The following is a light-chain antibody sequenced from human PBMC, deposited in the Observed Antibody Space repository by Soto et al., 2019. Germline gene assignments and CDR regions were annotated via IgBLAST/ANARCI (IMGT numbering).Light chain of an antibody. V-gene: IGLV2-14*01. CDR2: EVR. CDR3: SSYTSSGTLEV. Sequence: QSALTQPASVYGSPGQSITISCTGTRSDVGGYNFVSWYQQFPGKAPKLMIYEVRNRPSGISNRFSGSKSGNTASLTISGLQAEDEADYYCSSYTSSGTLEVFGTGTKLTVL. J-gene: IGLJ1*01. CDR1: RSDVGGYNF.